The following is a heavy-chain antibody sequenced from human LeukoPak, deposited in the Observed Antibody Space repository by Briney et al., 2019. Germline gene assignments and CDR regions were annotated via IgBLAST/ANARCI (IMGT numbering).Heavy chain of an antibody. Sequence: GGSLRLSCAASGFTFSSYAMSWVRQAPGKGLEWVSAISGSGGNTYYADSVKGRFTISRDNSKNTLYLQMNSLRAEDTAVYYCARLIEGGLGLEDYWGQGTLVTVSS. D-gene: IGHD3/OR15-3a*01. CDR3: ARLIEGGLGLEDY. V-gene: IGHV3-23*01. J-gene: IGHJ4*02. CDR1: GFTFSSYA. CDR2: ISGSGGNT.